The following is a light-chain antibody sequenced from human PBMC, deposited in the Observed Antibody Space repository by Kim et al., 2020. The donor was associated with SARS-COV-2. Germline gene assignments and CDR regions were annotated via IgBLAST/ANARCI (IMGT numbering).Light chain of an antibody. CDR1: QNINTW. CDR2: KTS. V-gene: IGKV1-5*03. CDR3: QQYDTYPYT. J-gene: IGKJ2*01. Sequence: DIQMTQSPSTLSASVGDRVTITCRASQNINTWLAWYQQKLGKAPDLLIYKTSRLESGVPSRFSGSGSGTEFTLTISSLQPDDFATYYCQQYDTYPYTFGRGTKLEI.